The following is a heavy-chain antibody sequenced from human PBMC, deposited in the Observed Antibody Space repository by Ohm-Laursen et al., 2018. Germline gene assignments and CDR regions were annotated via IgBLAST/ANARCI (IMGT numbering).Heavy chain of an antibody. CDR1: GFTFSDYY. CDR2: SRNKANSYTT. CDR3: AKSGSTRDFDY. V-gene: IGHV3-72*01. J-gene: IGHJ4*02. Sequence: SLRLSCAASGFTFSDYYMSWIRQAPGKGLEWVGRSRNKANSYTTEYAASVKGRFTISRDDSKNSMYLQMNSLKTEDTAVYYCAKSGSTRDFDYWGQGTLVTVSS. D-gene: IGHD2-2*01.